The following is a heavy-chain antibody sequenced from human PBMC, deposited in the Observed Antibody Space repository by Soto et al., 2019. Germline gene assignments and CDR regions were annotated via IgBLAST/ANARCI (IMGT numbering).Heavy chain of an antibody. D-gene: IGHD5-12*01. J-gene: IGHJ5*02. V-gene: IGHV4-59*01. Sequence: KTSETLSLTCTVSGGSISSYYWSWIRQPPGKGPEWIGYIYYSGSTNYNPSLKSRVTISVDTSKNQFSLKLSSVTAADTAVYYCARDNNDGYHQEWFDPWGQGTLVTVSS. CDR3: ARDNNDGYHQEWFDP. CDR1: GGSISSYY. CDR2: IYYSGST.